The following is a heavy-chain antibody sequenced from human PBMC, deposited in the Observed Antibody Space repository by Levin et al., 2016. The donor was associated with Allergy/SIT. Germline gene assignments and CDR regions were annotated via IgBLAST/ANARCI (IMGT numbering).Heavy chain of an antibody. Sequence: GESLKISCAASGFTFSSYSMSWVRQAPGKGLEWVSYISTGSSTIYYADSVKGRFTISRDNAKNSLYLQMNSLRAEDTAVYYCARGHGSGSYYYWGQGTLVTVSS. D-gene: IGHD3-10*01. CDR3: ARGHGSGSYYY. CDR1: GFTFSSYS. CDR2: ISTGSSTI. J-gene: IGHJ4*02. V-gene: IGHV3-48*01.